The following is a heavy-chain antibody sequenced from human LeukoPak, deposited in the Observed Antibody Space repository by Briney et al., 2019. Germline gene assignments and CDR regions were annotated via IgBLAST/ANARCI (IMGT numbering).Heavy chain of an antibody. J-gene: IGHJ4*02. V-gene: IGHV4-59*12. CDR3: TRESGAFSPFGF. CDR1: GGSISSYY. Sequence: NPSETLSLTCTVSGGSISSYYWSWIRQPPGKGLEWVGYIYYGGGTNYNPSLKSRVNMSIDKSKNQLSLELTSVTAADTAIYYCTRESGAFSPFGFWGQGTLVTVSS. CDR2: IYYGGGT. D-gene: IGHD1-26*01.